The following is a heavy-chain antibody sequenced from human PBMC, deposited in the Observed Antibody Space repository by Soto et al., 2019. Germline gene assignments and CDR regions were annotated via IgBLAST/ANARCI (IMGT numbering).Heavy chain of an antibody. J-gene: IGHJ6*02. CDR1: GGTFSSYA. Sequence: QVQLVQSGAEVKKPGSSVKVSCKASGGTFSSYAISWVRQAPGQGLEWMGGIIPIFGTANYAQKFQGRVTITADESTSTAYMELSSLRSEDTTVYYCARGWNNYYGFYYGMDVWGQGTTVTVSS. CDR3: ARGWNNYYGFYYGMDV. V-gene: IGHV1-69*01. D-gene: IGHD3-10*01. CDR2: IIPIFGTA.